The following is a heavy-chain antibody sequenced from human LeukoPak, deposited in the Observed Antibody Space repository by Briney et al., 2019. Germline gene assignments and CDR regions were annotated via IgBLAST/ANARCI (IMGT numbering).Heavy chain of an antibody. D-gene: IGHD4-11*01. CDR1: GFTFSRYA. Sequence: PGGSLRLSCVVSGFTFSRYAMHWVRQPPGKGLEWVSLISGDGGSTYYADSVKGRFTISRDNSKNSLYLQMNSLRTEDTALYYCTKDGQDSRPFDYWGQGTLVTVSP. V-gene: IGHV3-43*02. J-gene: IGHJ4*02. CDR3: TKDGQDSRPFDY. CDR2: ISGDGGST.